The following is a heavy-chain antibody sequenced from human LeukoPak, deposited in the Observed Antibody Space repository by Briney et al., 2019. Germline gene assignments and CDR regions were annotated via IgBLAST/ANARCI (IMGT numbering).Heavy chain of an antibody. V-gene: IGHV3-53*01. D-gene: IGHD4-17*01. J-gene: IGHJ4*02. CDR2: IYPGGDS. Sequence: YWGWIRQPPGKGLEWVSGIYPGGDSYYADSLKGRFIISRDISKNTVFLQMNSLRDEDTAVYHCARLNFGDDYWGQGALVTVSS. CDR1: Y. CDR3: ARLNFGDDY.